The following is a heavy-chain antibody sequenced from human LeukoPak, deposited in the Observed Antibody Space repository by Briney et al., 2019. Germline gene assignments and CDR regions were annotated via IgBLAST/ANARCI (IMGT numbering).Heavy chain of an antibody. D-gene: IGHD6-13*01. J-gene: IGHJ4*02. Sequence: PSETLSLTCTVSGGSISSYYWSWIRQPRGKGLEWIGYIYYSGSTNYNPSLKSRVTISVDTSKNQFSLKLSSVTAADTAVYYCARGRSWDNFDYWGQGTLVTVSS. CDR1: GGSISSYY. V-gene: IGHV4-59*01. CDR3: ARGRSWDNFDY. CDR2: IYYSGST.